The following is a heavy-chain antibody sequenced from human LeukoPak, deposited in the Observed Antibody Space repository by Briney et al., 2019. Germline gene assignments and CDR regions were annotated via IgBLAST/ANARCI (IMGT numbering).Heavy chain of an antibody. CDR1: GFTFSGYE. Sequence: GGSLRLSCAGSGFTFSGYEMNWVRQAPGKGLEWLSYVSTTGDIRHYADSVTGRFTISRDNAENALHLQMSSLRVEDTAIYYCARYSRWGTGNWYFDLWGRGTLVTVSS. D-gene: IGHD6-6*01. CDR3: ARYSRWGTGNWYFDL. J-gene: IGHJ2*01. CDR2: VSTTGDIR. V-gene: IGHV3-48*03.